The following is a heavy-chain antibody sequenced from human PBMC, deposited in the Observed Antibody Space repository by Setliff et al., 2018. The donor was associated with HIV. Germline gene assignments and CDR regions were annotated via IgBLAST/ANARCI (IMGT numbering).Heavy chain of an antibody. V-gene: IGHV1-69*13. D-gene: IGHD5-12*01. Sequence: ASVKVSCKASGGTFSSYTFSWVRQAPGQGLEWMGGIIPIFGTAHYAQKFQGRVTITADESTSTAYMELSSLRSEDTAVYYCARGATITYYFDYWGQGTLVTVSS. CDR3: ARGATITYYFDY. CDR2: IIPIFGTA. CDR1: GGTFSSYT. J-gene: IGHJ4*02.